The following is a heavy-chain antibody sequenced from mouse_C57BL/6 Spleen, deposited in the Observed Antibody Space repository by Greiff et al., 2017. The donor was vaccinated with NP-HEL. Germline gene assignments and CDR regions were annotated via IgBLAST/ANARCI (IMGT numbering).Heavy chain of an antibody. Sequence: QVQLKQPGAELVKPGASVKLSCKASGYTFTSYWMHWVKQRPGQGLEWIGMIHPNRGSTNYNEKFKSKATLTVDKSSSTAYMQLSSLTSEDSAVYYCARGDYYGSSLYAMDYWGQGTSVTVSS. CDR2: IHPNRGST. CDR3: ARGDYYGSSLYAMDY. J-gene: IGHJ4*01. V-gene: IGHV1-64*01. D-gene: IGHD1-1*01. CDR1: GYTFTSYW.